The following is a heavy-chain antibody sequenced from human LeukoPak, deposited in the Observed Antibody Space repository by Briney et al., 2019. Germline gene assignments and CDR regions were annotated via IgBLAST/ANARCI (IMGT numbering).Heavy chain of an antibody. CDR2: ISYDGSNE. CDR3: ARDLVYSSGWYAGELDH. D-gene: IGHD6-19*01. V-gene: IGHV3-30*04. CDR1: GFAFSSDA. J-gene: IGHJ4*02. Sequence: PGRSLRLSCSASGFAFSSDAMHWVRQAPGRGLEWLAVISYDGSNEDYAESVRGRFTISRDNSKNTLFLQMNSLRPEDTAVYYCARDLVYSSGWYAGELDHWGLGTLVIVSS.